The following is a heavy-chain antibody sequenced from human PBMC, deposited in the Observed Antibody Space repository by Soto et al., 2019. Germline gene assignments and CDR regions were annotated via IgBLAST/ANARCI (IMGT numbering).Heavy chain of an antibody. CDR1: GFTFNDYA. D-gene: IGHD3-22*01. Sequence: PGGSLRLSCAPSGFTFNDYAMYWVRQAPGKGMEWVAMISSDGHHQFYVDNLRGRFTVSSDNSKNTLFLQMNSLRPEDTAVYYCSRGTYYPQSSGLHADYWGPGTVVTVSS. CDR2: ISSDGHHQ. J-gene: IGHJ4*02. V-gene: IGHV3-30*03. CDR3: SRGTYYPQSSGLHADY.